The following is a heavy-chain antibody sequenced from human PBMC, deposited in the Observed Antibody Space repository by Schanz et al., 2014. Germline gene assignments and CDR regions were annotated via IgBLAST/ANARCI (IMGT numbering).Heavy chain of an antibody. Sequence: QVQLQESGPGLVKPSETLSLTCTVSAAFISRYYWSWVRQAPGKGLEWIGRIYSTGSTNYNPSLKSRVTIAKDTSKNHFSLNLTSVTAADTAVYYCASKARYTYGYDYWGQGTLVTVSS. D-gene: IGHD5-18*01. J-gene: IGHJ4*02. CDR1: AAFISRYY. CDR3: ASKARYTYGYDY. V-gene: IGHV4-59*08. CDR2: IYSTGST.